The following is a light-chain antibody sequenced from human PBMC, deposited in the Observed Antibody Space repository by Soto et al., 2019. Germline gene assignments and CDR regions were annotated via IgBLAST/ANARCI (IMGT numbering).Light chain of an antibody. V-gene: IGKV1-12*01. CDR1: RDISNS. CDR3: QQYNNWPPIT. Sequence: DIQMTQSPSSLSASVGDRLTITCRASRDISNSLAWYQQTPGKAPKLLLRGASSLHRGVPSRFSGGGAGTEFTLTISSLQPGDFAVYYCQQYNNWPPITFGQGTRLEIK. J-gene: IGKJ5*01. CDR2: GAS.